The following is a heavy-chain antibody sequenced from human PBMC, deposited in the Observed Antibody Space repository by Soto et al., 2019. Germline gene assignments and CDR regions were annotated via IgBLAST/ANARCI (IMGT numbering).Heavy chain of an antibody. Sequence: EVQLLESGGGLVQPGGSLRLSCAASGFTFSSYAMSWVRQAPGKGLEWVSAISGSGGSTYYADSVKGRFTISRDNFKNTLYLQMNSLRAEDTAVYYCAKGIAVAGYYYYYGMDVWGQGTTVTVSS. CDR2: ISGSGGST. J-gene: IGHJ6*02. CDR3: AKGIAVAGYYYYYGMDV. V-gene: IGHV3-23*01. D-gene: IGHD6-19*01. CDR1: GFTFSSYA.